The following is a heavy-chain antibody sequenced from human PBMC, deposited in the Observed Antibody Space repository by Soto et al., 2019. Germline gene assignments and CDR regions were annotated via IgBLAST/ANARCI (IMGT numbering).Heavy chain of an antibody. V-gene: IGHV3-7*01. Sequence: SGGSLRLSCAASGFNFTSYWMNWVRQAPGKGLEWVANIKEDGSEKFFEDSVKGRFTISRDNAKNSLYLQMNSLRAEDTAVYYCARDLGRTAAGYYYYYAMDVWGQGTTVTVSS. CDR1: GFNFTSYW. D-gene: IGHD2-2*01. J-gene: IGHJ6*02. CDR2: IKEDGSEK. CDR3: ARDLGRTAAGYYYYYAMDV.